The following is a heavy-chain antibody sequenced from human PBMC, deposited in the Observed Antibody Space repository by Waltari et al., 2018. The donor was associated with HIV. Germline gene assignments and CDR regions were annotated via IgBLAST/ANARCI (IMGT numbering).Heavy chain of an antibody. CDR2: SKPRGGSI. V-gene: IGHV3-11*01. J-gene: IGHJ6*01. CDR3: TRHRGAILLSSGRDGLDV. Sequence: QVQLVESGGGLVKPGGSLRLSCAASGFSLSDYYMSWIRQAPGKGLEWVSSSKPRGGSIYYTESVRGQFTISRNNAEDSLHLQMHSRRAEDTAVYYCTRHRGAILLSSGRDGLDVWGRDHSHRLL. CDR1: GFSLSDYY. D-gene: IGHD3-10*01.